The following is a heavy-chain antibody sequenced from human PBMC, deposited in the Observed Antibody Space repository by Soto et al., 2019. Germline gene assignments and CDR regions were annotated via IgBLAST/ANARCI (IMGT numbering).Heavy chain of an antibody. V-gene: IGHV4-34*01. J-gene: IGHJ6*02. CDR1: GGSFSGYY. CDR2: INHSGST. D-gene: IGHD2-15*01. Sequence: QVQLQQWGAGLLKPSETLSLTCSVYGGSFSGYYWRLIRQPPGKGLEWRGEINHSGSTNYNPSLKSRVPTSVDTSKNQVSLKLSSVTAADTAVYYCAGARGGGYYYYYYGMDVWGQGPTVTVS. CDR3: AGARGGGYYYYYYGMDV.